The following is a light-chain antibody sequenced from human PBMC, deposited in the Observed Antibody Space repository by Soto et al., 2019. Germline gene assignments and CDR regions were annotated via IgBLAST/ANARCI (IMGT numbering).Light chain of an antibody. CDR2: DAS. V-gene: IGKV3-11*01. J-gene: IGKJ3*01. CDR3: QQRSNWLT. CDR1: QSVSSY. Sequence: EIVLTQSPANLSLSPGERATLSCRASQSVSSYLAWYQQKPGQAPRLLIYDASNRATGIPARFSGSGSGTDFTLTISSLEPEDFAVYYCQQRSNWLTFGPGTKVDIK.